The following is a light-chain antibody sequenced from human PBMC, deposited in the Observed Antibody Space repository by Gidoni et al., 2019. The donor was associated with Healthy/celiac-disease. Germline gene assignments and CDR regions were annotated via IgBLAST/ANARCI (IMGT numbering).Light chain of an antibody. V-gene: IGKV3-20*01. Sequence: ELVLTQSPGNLSLSPGERATLSCRARQSVSSSYLAWYQQKPGQAPRILIYGASSRATGIPDRFSGSGSGTDFTLTISRLEPEDFAVYYCQQYGSSLRWTFGQGTKVEIK. CDR3: QQYGSSLRWT. CDR2: GAS. J-gene: IGKJ1*01. CDR1: QSVSSSY.